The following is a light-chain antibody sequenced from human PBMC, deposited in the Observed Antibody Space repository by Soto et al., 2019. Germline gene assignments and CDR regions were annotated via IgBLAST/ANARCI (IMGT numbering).Light chain of an antibody. CDR3: QQYGSSPVT. CDR2: GAS. V-gene: IGKV3-20*01. CDR1: QSVSSSY. Sequence: EIVLTQSPGTLSLSPGERATLSCRASQSVSSSYLAWYQQKPGQAPRLLIYGASSRATGIPDRFSGSGSATDFTLTISRLEPEDFAVYYRQQYGSSPVTFGPGTKVDIK. J-gene: IGKJ3*01.